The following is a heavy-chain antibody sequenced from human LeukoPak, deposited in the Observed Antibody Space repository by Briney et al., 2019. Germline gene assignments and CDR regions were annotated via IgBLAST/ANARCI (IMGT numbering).Heavy chain of an antibody. D-gene: IGHD2-2*01. CDR1: GFTFSSYS. CDR2: ISSSSSTI. J-gene: IGHJ4*02. CDR3: AKDDTRSWATFDY. Sequence: GGSLRLSCAASGFTFSSYSMNWVRQAPGKGLEWVSYISSSSSTIYYADSVKGRFTVSRDNSKNTLYLQMTSLRADDTALYYCAKDDTRSWATFDYWGQGTLVTVSS. V-gene: IGHV3-48*01.